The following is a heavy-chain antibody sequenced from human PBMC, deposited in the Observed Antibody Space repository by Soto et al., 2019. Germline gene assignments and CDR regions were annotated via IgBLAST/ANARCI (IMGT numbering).Heavy chain of an antibody. CDR2: IIPIFGRP. CDR1: GDTFSTLA. Sequence: QVQLVQSGTEVKKPGSSVKVSCKASGDTFSTLAVSWVRQGPGPGLEWMGGIIPIFGRPVYAQKFQGRVTITADESTSIVYMQLSSLSSEDTAVYYCARAPYEDYAVPEPNYFDSWGQGTLVTVSS. V-gene: IGHV1-69*01. J-gene: IGHJ4*02. CDR3: ARAPYEDYAVPEPNYFDS. D-gene: IGHD4-17*01.